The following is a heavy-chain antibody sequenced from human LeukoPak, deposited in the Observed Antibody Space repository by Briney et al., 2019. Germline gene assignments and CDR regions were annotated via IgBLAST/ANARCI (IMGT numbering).Heavy chain of an antibody. J-gene: IGHJ4*02. CDR3: AKDKSGSYWGFFDY. CDR1: GFTFDDYT. V-gene: IGHV3-43*01. D-gene: IGHD1-26*01. Sequence: GGSLRLSCAASGFTFDDYTMHWVRQAPGKGLEWVSLISWDGGSTYYADSVKGRFTISRDNSKNSLYLQMNSLRTEDTALYYCAKDKSGSYWGFFDYWGQGPLVTVSS. CDR2: ISWDGGST.